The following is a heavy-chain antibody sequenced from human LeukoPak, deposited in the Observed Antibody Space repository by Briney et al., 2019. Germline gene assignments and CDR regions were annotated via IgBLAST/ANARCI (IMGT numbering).Heavy chain of an antibody. D-gene: IGHD2-2*01. CDR2: ISGSGS. CDR3: VKMPSD. V-gene: IGHV3-23*01. Sequence: GGSLRLSCAASGFTFSNSAMSWVRQAPGKGLEWVSAISGSGSYYADSVKGRFTISRDNSKNTLYLQMNSLRDEDTAIYYCVKMPSDWGQGTLVSVSS. CDR1: GFTFSNSA. J-gene: IGHJ4*02.